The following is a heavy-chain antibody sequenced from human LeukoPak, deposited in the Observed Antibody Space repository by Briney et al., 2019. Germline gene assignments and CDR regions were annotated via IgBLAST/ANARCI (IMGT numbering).Heavy chain of an antibody. CDR2: INWNGGST. D-gene: IGHD4-11*01. CDR1: GFTFSSYG. CDR3: ATALYSNYES. V-gene: IGHV3-20*04. J-gene: IGHJ5*02. Sequence: GGSLRLSCAASGFTFSSYGMNWVRQAPGKGLEWVSGINWNGGSTGYADSVKGRFTISRDNAKNSLYLQMNSLRAEDTALYYCATALYSNYESWGQGTLVTVSS.